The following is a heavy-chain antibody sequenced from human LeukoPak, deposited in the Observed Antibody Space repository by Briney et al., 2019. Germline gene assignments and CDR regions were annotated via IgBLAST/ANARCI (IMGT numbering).Heavy chain of an antibody. CDR3: ARSYGSTDY. Sequence: SETLSLTCAVYGGSFSGYYWSWIRQPPGKGLEWIGEINHSGSTNYNPSLKSRVTISVDTSKNQFSLKLSSVTAADTAVYYCARSYGSTDYWGQGTLATVSS. V-gene: IGHV4-34*01. D-gene: IGHD5-18*01. CDR1: GGSFSGYY. CDR2: INHSGST. J-gene: IGHJ4*02.